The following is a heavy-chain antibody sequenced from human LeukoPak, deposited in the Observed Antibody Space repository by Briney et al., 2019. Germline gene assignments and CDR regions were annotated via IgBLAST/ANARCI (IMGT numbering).Heavy chain of an antibody. CDR2: IYYSGST. Sequence: SETLSLTCTVSGGSISSYYWSWIWQPPGKGLEWIGYIYYSGSTNYNPSLKSRVTISVDTSKNQFSLKLSSVTAADTAVYYCARLVYSSGWYWFDPWGQGTLVTVSS. CDR1: GGSISSYY. J-gene: IGHJ5*02. CDR3: ARLVYSSGWYWFDP. D-gene: IGHD6-19*01. V-gene: IGHV4-59*08.